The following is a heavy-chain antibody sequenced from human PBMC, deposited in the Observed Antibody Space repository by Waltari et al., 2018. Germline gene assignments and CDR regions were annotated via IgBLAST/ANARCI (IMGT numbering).Heavy chain of an antibody. V-gene: IGHV3-21*01. CDR2: ISSSSSYI. J-gene: IGHJ4*02. Sequence: VRLVESGGGLVKPGGSRRLPCSASGFSLGSSSRNWVRQDPGKGLEWVSSISSSSSYIYYADSVKGRCTIYRDNAKSSLYLRMNSLRAEDTAVYYCAYRSGHDYWGQGTLVTVSS. CDR3: AYRSGHDY. CDR1: GFSLGSSS. D-gene: IGHD3-3*01.